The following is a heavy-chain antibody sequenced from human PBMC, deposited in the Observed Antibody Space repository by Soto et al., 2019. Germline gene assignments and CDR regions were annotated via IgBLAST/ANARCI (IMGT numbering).Heavy chain of an antibody. V-gene: IGHV3-23*01. CDR2: ISGSGGST. Sequence: PGGSLRLSCAASGFTFSSYAMSWVRQAPGKGLEWVSAISGSGGSTYYADSVKGRFTISRDNSKNTLYLQMNSLRAEDTAVYYCAKMDVNDYGDYVGVKWFDPWGQGTLVTVSS. CDR3: AKMDVNDYGDYVGVKWFDP. CDR1: GFTFSSYA. D-gene: IGHD4-17*01. J-gene: IGHJ5*02.